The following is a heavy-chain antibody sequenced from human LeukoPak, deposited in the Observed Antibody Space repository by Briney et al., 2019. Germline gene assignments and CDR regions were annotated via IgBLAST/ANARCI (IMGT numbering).Heavy chain of an antibody. D-gene: IGHD1-1*01. CDR2: IYHSGSA. Sequence: SETLSLTCAVSGGSISSSGYSWRWIRQPPGTGLEWIGYIYHSGSAYYNPFLKSRVTISVDRSKNQFSLKLRSVTAADTAVYYCAREPTGYYYGMDVWGQGTTVTVSS. CDR3: AREPTGYYYGMDV. V-gene: IGHV4-30-2*01. J-gene: IGHJ6*02. CDR1: GGSISSSGYS.